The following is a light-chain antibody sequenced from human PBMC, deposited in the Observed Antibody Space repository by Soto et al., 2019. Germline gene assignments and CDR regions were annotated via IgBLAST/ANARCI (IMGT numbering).Light chain of an antibody. CDR1: QDISTY. Sequence: EIVLTQSPATVSVSPGERATLSCRASQDISTYLTWYQQKPGQAPRLLIYDASKRATGIPATFSGSGSGTDFTLTISRLEPEDFAVSYCQQRSNWLRTFGQGTKVEIK. CDR3: QQRSNWLRT. CDR2: DAS. V-gene: IGKV3-11*01. J-gene: IGKJ1*01.